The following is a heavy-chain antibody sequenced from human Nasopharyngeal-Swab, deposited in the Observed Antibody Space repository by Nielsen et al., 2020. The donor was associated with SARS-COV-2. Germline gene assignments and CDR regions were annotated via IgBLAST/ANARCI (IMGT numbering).Heavy chain of an antibody. CDR2: ISPIGSVT. J-gene: IGHJ4*02. V-gene: IGHV1-46*01. D-gene: IGHD1-26*01. CDR3: ARKQMWEYYFDY. Sequence: WVRQAPGQGLEWMGIISPIGSVTMYAQNFQGRVTMTRDTSASTVYMELSSLRSEDTAVYYCARKQMWEYYFDYWGQGTLVTSPQ.